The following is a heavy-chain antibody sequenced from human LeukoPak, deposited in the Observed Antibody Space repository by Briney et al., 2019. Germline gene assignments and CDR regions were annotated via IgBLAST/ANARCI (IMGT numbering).Heavy chain of an antibody. V-gene: IGHV3-7*01. J-gene: IGHJ4*02. Sequence: GGSLRLSCTASGFTFSYYWMSWVRQAPGKGLEWVANIKYDGSERYYVDSVKGRFTISRDNSKHTLYLQINSLRAEDTAVYYCARGVTRYCSSTSCYYFDYWGQGTLVTVSS. CDR1: GFTFSYYW. CDR2: IKYDGSER. D-gene: IGHD2-2*01. CDR3: ARGVTRYCSSTSCYYFDY.